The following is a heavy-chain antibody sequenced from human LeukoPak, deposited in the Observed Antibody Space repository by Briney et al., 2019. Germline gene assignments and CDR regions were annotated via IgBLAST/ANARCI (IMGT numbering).Heavy chain of an antibody. CDR2: IKQDGSEK. D-gene: IGHD6-19*01. V-gene: IGHV3-7*01. Sequence: GGSLRLSCAASGFTFSSYWMSWVRLAPGKGLEWVANIKQDGSEKYYVDSVKGRFTISRDNAKNSLYLQMNSLRAEDTAVYYCASTLVGAVARRDHWGQGTLVTVSS. J-gene: IGHJ4*02. CDR3: ASTLVGAVARRDH. CDR1: GFTFSSYW.